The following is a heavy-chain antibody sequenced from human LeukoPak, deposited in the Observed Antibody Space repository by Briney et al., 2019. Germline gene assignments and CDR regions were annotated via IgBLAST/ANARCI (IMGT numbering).Heavy chain of an antibody. CDR1: GYTFTSYA. V-gene: IGHV1-2*02. CDR3: ARTAFPSSPSLDP. CDR2: ITPSGGT. J-gene: IGHJ5*02. Sequence: ASVKVSCKASGYTFTSYAIHWVRQAPGQGLEWMGWITPSGGTNYPQKFQGRVTMTRDTSISTAYMELSSLRSDDTAVYYCARTAFPSSPSLDPWGQGTLVTVSS. D-gene: IGHD6-6*01.